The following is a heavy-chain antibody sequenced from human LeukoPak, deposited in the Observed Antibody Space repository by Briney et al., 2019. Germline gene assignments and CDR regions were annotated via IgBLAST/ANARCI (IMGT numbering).Heavy chain of an antibody. V-gene: IGHV1-46*01. CDR1: GYTFIAYY. CDR3: ARDRRELEISIFGVETDY. J-gene: IGHJ4*02. CDR2: INPRGGYT. Sequence: ASVKVSCTASGYTFIAYYMHWVRQAPGQGLEWTGVINPRGGYTNYAQQFQGRVTMTRDTSTRTVYMDLSSLTSEDTAVYYCARDRRELEISIFGVETDYWGQGTLVTVSS. D-gene: IGHD3-3*01.